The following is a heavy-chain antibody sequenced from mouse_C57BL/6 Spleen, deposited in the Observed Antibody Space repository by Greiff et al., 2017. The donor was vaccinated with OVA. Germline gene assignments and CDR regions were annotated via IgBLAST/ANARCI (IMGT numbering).Heavy chain of an antibody. CDR3: ARDRSNYEDYYAMDY. CDR1: GFTFSDYY. D-gene: IGHD2-5*01. CDR2: INYDGSST. V-gene: IGHV5-16*01. J-gene: IGHJ4*01. Sequence: EVQLVESEGGLVQPGSSMKLSCTASGFTFSDYYMAWVRQVPEKGLEWVANINYDGSSTYYLDSLKSRFIISRDNAKNILYLQMSSLKSEDTATYYCARDRSNYEDYYAMDYWGQGTSVTVSS.